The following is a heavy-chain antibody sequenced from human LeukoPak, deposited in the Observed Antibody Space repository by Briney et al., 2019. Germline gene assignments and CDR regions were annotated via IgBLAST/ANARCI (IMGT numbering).Heavy chain of an antibody. V-gene: IGHV3-33*01. D-gene: IGHD4-17*01. CDR2: IWYDGTNK. CDR3: ARATVTRWFDP. J-gene: IGHJ5*02. CDR1: GFAFSSFG. Sequence: GRSLRLSCAASGFAFSSFGMHWVRQAPGKGLEWVAVIWYDGTNKYFADSVKGRFTISRDNSKNTLYLQMNSLRAEDTAVYYCARATVTRWFDPWGQGTLVTVSS.